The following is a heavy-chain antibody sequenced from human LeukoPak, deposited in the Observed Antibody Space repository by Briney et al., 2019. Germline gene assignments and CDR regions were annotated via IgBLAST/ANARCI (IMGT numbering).Heavy chain of an antibody. J-gene: IGHJ4*02. CDR2: IYYSGST. Sequence: SETLSLTCTVSGDSISSSTYYWVWIRQPPGKGLEWIGSIYYSGSTYYKLSLKSRVTISVDTSKNQFSLKLSSVTAADTAVYYCARYEAVAGVFDYWGQGTLVTVSS. D-gene: IGHD6-19*01. CDR1: GDSISSSTYY. CDR3: ARYEAVAGVFDY. V-gene: IGHV4-39*07.